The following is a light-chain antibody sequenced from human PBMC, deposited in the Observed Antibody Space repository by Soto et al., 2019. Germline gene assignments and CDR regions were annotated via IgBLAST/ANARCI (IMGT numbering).Light chain of an antibody. Sequence: VLRQSPATVSWSTGKRATLSCRASQSVSSYLAWYQQKPGQAPRLLIYDASNRATGIPARFSGSGSGTDFTLTISILEPEDFAVYYCPQYGSSPIPFGQGTRPAI. V-gene: IGKV3-20*01. CDR1: QSVSSY. J-gene: IGKJ5*01. CDR3: PQYGSSPIP. CDR2: DAS.